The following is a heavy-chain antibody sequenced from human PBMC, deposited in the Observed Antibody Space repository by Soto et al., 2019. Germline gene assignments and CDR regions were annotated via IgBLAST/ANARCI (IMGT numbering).Heavy chain of an antibody. CDR1: GFTFSNFA. D-gene: IGHD2-2*01. V-gene: IGHV3-23*01. J-gene: IGHJ6*03. CDR2: ITGSTGST. CDR3: VKDTSSSPYYMDV. Sequence: EVQVLESVGGSVQPGGSLRLSCAASGFTFSNFAMGWVRHAPGKGLEWVSEITGSTGSTYYADSVRGRFFISRDNSKNTLHLQMNSLRVEDTAVYYCVKDTSSSPYYMDVWGKGTTVTVSS.